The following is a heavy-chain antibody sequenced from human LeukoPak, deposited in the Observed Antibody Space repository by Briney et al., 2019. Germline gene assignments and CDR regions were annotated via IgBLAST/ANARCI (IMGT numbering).Heavy chain of an antibody. J-gene: IGHJ4*02. CDR3: ARGRITMVQGPVDY. D-gene: IGHD3-10*01. CDR2: INPNSGGT. V-gene: IGHV1-2*02. Sequence: ASVKVSCKASGYTFTGYYMHWVRQAPGQGLEWVGWINPNSGGTNYAQKFQGRVTMTRDTSISTAYMELSRLRSDDTAVYYCARGRITMVQGPVDYWGQGTLVTVSS. CDR1: GYTFTGYY.